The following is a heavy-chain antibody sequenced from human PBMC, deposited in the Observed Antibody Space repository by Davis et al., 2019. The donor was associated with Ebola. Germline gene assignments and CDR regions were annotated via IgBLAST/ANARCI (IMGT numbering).Heavy chain of an antibody. D-gene: IGHD3-16*01. CDR1: GGSISSGDYY. CDR3: ARNKPVFGFWFDP. Sequence: LRLSCTVSGGSISSGDYYWSWIRQPPGKGLEWIGYIYYSGITYYNPSLKSRVTISVDTSKKQFSLKLGSVTAADTAVYYCARNKPVFGFWFDPWGQGTLVTVSS. V-gene: IGHV4-30-4*01. J-gene: IGHJ5*02. CDR2: IYYSGIT.